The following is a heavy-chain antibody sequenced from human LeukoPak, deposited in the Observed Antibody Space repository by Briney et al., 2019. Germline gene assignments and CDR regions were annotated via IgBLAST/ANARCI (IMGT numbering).Heavy chain of an antibody. CDR1: GLSFSDSW. D-gene: IGHD5-24*01. CDR2: INQGGSAK. J-gene: IGHJ4*02. Sequence: GGSLRLSCVGSGLSFSDSWMTWVRRAPGKGLEWVANINQGGSAKNYVDSVKGRFTISRDDAKTSLFLQMNSLRAEDTGVYYCGRGDGYLVDHWGQGTLVTVST. V-gene: IGHV3-7*01. CDR3: GRGDGYLVDH.